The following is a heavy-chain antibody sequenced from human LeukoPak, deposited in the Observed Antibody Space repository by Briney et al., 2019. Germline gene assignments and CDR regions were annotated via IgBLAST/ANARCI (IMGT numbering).Heavy chain of an antibody. CDR2: IYYSGSA. J-gene: IGHJ4*02. CDR3: ARQAWNYFDY. D-gene: IGHD1-1*01. Sequence: SETLSLTCTISGGSISSSSYYWGWIRQPPGKGLEWIGTIYYSGSAYYNPSLKSRVTISVDTSKSQFSLKLSSVAAADTAVYYCARQAWNYFDYWGQGTLVTVSS. CDR1: GGSISSSSYY. V-gene: IGHV4-39*01.